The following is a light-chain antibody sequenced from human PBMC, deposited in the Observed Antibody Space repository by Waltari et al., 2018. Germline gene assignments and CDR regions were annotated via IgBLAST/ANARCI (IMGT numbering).Light chain of an antibody. Sequence: IQLTQSPSSLSASAGDRLTITCRASQGISTYLNWYQKKPGKAPQRLIYAASSWESGAPQRFSGSGAGTDFTLTISSLQPEDVATYYCLQYNSNLWTFGQGTKVEIK. CDR1: QGISTY. V-gene: IGKV1-17*01. CDR2: AAS. J-gene: IGKJ1*01. CDR3: LQYNSNLWT.